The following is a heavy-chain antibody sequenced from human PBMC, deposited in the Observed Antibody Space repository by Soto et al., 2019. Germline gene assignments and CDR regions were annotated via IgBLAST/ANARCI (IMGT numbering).Heavy chain of an antibody. CDR1: GFVFSKYA. Sequence: EVQLLESGGGLVQSVGSLTVSCTASGFVFSKYAVTWVRQAPGQGLEWVSAITASGDTTYYADSVKGRFTISRDNSRDNLFLHMSSLRADDTARYFCVRGIYPSSAGGPFDLWGQGTLVTVSS. V-gene: IGHV3-23*01. J-gene: IGHJ4*02. CDR2: ITASGDTT. CDR3: VRGIYPSSAGGPFDL. D-gene: IGHD5-12*01.